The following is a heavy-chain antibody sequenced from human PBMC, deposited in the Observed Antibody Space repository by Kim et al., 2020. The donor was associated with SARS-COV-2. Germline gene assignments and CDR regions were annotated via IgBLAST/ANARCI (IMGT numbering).Heavy chain of an antibody. CDR1: GFTFSTYA. V-gene: IGHV3-23*01. CDR2: ISGSGGTT. D-gene: IGHD6-19*01. CDR3: AKPPPAYDNGWYTHHFD. J-gene: IGHJ4*01. Sequence: GGSLRLSCVASGFTFSTYAMNWVRQAPGKGLQWVSTISGSGGTTYYADSVKGRFTISRDNSKSTLYLQMNSLRAEDTAIYYCAKPPPAYDNGWYTHHFD.